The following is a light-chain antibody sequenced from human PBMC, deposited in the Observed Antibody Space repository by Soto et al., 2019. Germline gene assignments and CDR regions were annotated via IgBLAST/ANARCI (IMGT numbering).Light chain of an antibody. J-gene: IGKJ1*01. CDR3: QQYGSSPRT. CDR2: GAS. Sequence: EIVLTQSPGTLSLSPGERATLSCRASQSVGSSFLAWYQQRPGQGPRLLIYGASSRATGIPDRFSGSGSGTDFTLSISRLAPEDFAVYYCQQYGSSPRTFGQGTTVEIK. V-gene: IGKV3-20*01. CDR1: QSVGSSF.